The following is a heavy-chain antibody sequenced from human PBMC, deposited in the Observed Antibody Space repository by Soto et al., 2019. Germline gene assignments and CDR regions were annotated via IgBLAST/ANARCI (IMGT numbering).Heavy chain of an antibody. CDR1: GGTFSSYT. V-gene: IGHV1-69*08. CDR2: IIPILGIA. D-gene: IGHD3-10*01. J-gene: IGHJ4*02. Sequence: QVQLVQSGAEVKKPGSSVKVSCKASGGTFSSYTISWVRQAPGQGLEWMGRIIPILGIANYAQKFQGRVTITADKXTXXADMELSSLRSEDTAVYYCAREYYGSGSYYPSLDYWGQGTLVTVSS. CDR3: AREYYGSGSYYPSLDY.